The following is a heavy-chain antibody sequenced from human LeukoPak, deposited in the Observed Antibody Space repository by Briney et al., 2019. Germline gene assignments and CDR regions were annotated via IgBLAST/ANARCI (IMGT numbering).Heavy chain of an antibody. V-gene: IGHV4-59*01. CDR1: GGSISSYY. CDR3: ARGPGGGSYSDAFDI. CDR2: IYYSGST. D-gene: IGHD1-26*01. Sequence: SETLSLTCTVSGGSISSYYWSWIRQTPGKGLEWIAYIYYSGSTSYNPSLKSRVTISTNTSKKQFSLKLSSVTAADTAVYYCARGPGGGSYSDAFDIWGQGTMVTVPS. J-gene: IGHJ3*02.